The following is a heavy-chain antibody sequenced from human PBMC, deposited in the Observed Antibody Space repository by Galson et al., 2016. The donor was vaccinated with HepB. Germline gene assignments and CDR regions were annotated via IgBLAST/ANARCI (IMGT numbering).Heavy chain of an antibody. J-gene: IGHJ5*02. CDR1: GYTLTTYY. V-gene: IGHV1-46*01. CDR2: FNPSSSST. Sequence: SVKVSCKVSGYTLTTYYIHWVRQAPGQGLEWMGIFNPSSSSTTYAQKFQGRVTMTRDTSTSTVYMELSSLRSDDTAVYYCARDRTVTMVRGVRGWFDPWGQGTLVTVSS. D-gene: IGHD3-10*01. CDR3: ARDRTVTMVRGVRGWFDP.